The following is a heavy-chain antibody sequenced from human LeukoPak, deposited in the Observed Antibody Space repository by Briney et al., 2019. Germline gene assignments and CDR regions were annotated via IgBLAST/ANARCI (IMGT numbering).Heavy chain of an antibody. Sequence: GGSLRLSCAASGFTFSSYAMSWVRQAPGKGLEWVSAISGSGGSTYYADSVKGRFTISRDNSKNTLYLQMNSLRAEDTAVYYCAKDRIYCSSTSCYDNFDYWGQGTLVTVSS. V-gene: IGHV3-23*01. CDR1: GFTFSSYA. CDR3: AKDRIYCSSTSCYDNFDY. D-gene: IGHD2-2*01. CDR2: ISGSGGST. J-gene: IGHJ4*02.